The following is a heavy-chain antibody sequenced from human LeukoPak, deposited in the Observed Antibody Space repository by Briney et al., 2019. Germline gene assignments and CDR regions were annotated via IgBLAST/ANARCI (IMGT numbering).Heavy chain of an antibody. CDR1: GASISGYY. CDR3: ARNYRGSNYFDH. D-gene: IGHD5-24*01. CDR2: TGAA. J-gene: IGHJ4*02. V-gene: IGHV4-4*07. Sequence: SETLSLTCTVSGASISGYYWNWIRQPAGKGLEWIGRTGAANYNPSLKSRVTMSVDTSRNQLSLTVISVTAADTAIYYCARNYRGSNYFDHWGPGTLVTVSS.